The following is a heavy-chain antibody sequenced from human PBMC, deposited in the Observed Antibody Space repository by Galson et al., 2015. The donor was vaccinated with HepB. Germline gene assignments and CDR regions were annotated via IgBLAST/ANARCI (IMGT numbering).Heavy chain of an antibody. J-gene: IGHJ4*02. CDR2: VDPEDGET. Sequence: VKVSCKVSGYTFTDYYMHWVQQAPGKGLEWMGLVDPEDGETIYAEKFQGRVTITADTSTDTAYMELSSLRSEDTAVYFCAIWAERGYCSSTSCYGWGQGTLVTVSS. V-gene: IGHV1-69-2*01. D-gene: IGHD2-2*01. CDR3: AIWAERGYCSSTSCYG. CDR1: GYTFTDYY.